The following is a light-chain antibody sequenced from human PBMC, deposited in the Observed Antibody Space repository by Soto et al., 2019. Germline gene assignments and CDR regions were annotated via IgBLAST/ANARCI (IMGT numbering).Light chain of an antibody. Sequence: EIVLTQSPATLSLSPGERATLSCRASQSVRRYLAWYQQKPGQAPRLLIYDASTRATGIPARFSSSGSETDFTLTITSLEPEDFAVYYCQQRSNWPRTFGQGTKVDIK. J-gene: IGKJ1*01. CDR3: QQRSNWPRT. CDR1: QSVRRY. CDR2: DAS. V-gene: IGKV3-11*01.